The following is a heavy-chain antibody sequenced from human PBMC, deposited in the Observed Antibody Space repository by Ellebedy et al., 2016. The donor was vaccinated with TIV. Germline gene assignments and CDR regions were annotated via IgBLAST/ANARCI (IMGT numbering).Heavy chain of an antibody. J-gene: IGHJ4*02. CDR2: IYSAGST. CDR3: ARDKGAVTTTLHFDY. D-gene: IGHD4-11*01. CDR1: GFTVSSNY. Sequence: GESLKISCAASGFTVSSNYMSWVRQAPGKGLEWVSAIYSAGSTYYADSVKGRFTISRDNSKNTLSLQMNSLRAEDTAVYHCARDKGAVTTTLHFDYWGQGTLVTVSS. V-gene: IGHV3-53*01.